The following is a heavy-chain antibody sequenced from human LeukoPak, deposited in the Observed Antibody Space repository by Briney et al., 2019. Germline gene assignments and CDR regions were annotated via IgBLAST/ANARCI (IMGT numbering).Heavy chain of an antibody. V-gene: IGHV4-39*01. CDR3: ARRVLNDDFFEY. J-gene: IGHJ4*02. D-gene: IGHD1-1*01. CDR2: IYYSGST. Sequence: PSETLSPTCTVSGGSISSGYNYWGWIRQPPGKGLEWIGTIYYSGSTYYNPSLKSRVTISVDTSNNQFSLKVSSVTATDTAVYYCARRVLNDDFFEYWGQGTLVTVSS. CDR1: GGSISSGYNY.